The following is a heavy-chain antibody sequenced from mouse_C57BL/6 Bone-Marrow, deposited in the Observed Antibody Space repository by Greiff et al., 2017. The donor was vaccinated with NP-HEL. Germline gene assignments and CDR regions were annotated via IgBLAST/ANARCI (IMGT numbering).Heavy chain of an antibody. CDR3: ARLGAYYSNYGSYYYAMDY. CDR1: GYTFTSYW. D-gene: IGHD2-5*01. J-gene: IGHJ4*01. Sequence: QVQLKQSGAELVKPGASVKLSCKASGYTFTSYWMHWVKQRPGRGLEWIGRIDPNSGGTKYNEKFKSKATLTVDKPSSTAYMQLSSLTSEDSAVYYCARLGAYYSNYGSYYYAMDYWGQGTSVTVSS. CDR2: IDPNSGGT. V-gene: IGHV1-72*01.